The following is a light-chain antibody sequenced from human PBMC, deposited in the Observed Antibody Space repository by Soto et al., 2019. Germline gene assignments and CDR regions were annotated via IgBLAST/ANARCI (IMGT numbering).Light chain of an antibody. CDR3: QQYCSSPRS. Sequence: EIVLTQSPGTLSLSPGERATLSCRASQSVSSSYLAWYQQKPGQAPRLLIYGASSRATGIPDGFSGSGSGTDFTLTISRLEPEDCAVYYCQQYCSSPRSFRQGTKVEI. CDR1: QSVSSSY. CDR2: GAS. J-gene: IGKJ1*01. V-gene: IGKV3-20*01.